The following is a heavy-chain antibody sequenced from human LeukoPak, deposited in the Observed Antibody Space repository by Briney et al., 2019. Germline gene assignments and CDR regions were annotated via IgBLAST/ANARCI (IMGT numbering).Heavy chain of an antibody. CDR3: AKFGLAGSGRYHDAFDI. Sequence: GGSLRLSCAASGFTVSRNHMSWVRQAPGKGLEWVSAISGSGGSTYYADSVKGRSTISRDNSKNTLYLQMNSLRAEDTAVYYCAKFGLAGSGRYHDAFDIWGQGTMVTVSS. J-gene: IGHJ3*02. D-gene: IGHD3-10*01. CDR2: ISGSGGST. CDR1: GFTVSRNH. V-gene: IGHV3-23*01.